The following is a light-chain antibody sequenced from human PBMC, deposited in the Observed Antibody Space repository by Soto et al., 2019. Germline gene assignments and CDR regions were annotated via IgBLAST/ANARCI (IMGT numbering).Light chain of an antibody. CDR3: QQSYSTPRT. CDR1: QSISTC. V-gene: IGKV1-39*01. J-gene: IGKJ1*01. CDR2: AAS. Sequence: DIQMTQSPPSLSASVGDRVTITCLASQSISTCLNWYQQKPGKAPKLLIYAASSLQSGVPSRFSGSGSGTDFALTISSLQPEDFATYFCQQSYSTPRTFGQGTKVDIK.